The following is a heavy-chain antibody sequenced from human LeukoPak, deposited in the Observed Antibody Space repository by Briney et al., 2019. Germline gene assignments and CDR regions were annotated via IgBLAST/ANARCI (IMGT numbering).Heavy chain of an antibody. CDR2: IYYGATT. CDR3: ARYRGGHENGETFYDMDV. V-gene: IGHV4-59*08. D-gene: IGHD5-12*01. CDR1: GASITSSS. Sequence: SETLSLTCSVSGASITSSSWTWVRQPPRKGLEWIGYIYYGATTNYSPSLGSRATISVDTSANQVSLSLTPVTAADTAVYYCARYRGGHENGETFYDMDVWGNGTTVTVSS. J-gene: IGHJ6*03.